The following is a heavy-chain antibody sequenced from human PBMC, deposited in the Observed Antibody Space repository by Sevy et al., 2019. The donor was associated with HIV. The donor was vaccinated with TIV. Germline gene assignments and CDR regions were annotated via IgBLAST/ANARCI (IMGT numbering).Heavy chain of an antibody. D-gene: IGHD2-8*01. J-gene: IGHJ4*02. Sequence: GGSLRLSCAASGFTFSKYSMSWVRQAPGKGLEWVSTLSFGCGRINYADSVKGRFTISRDDSKITLYLQMNSLSADDTAVYYCAREGCTKPHDYWGQGTLVTVSS. CDR2: LSFGCGRI. CDR3: AREGCTKPHDY. V-gene: IGHV3-23*01. CDR1: GFTFSKYS.